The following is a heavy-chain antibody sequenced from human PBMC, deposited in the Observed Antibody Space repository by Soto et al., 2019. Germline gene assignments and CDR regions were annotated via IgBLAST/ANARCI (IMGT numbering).Heavy chain of an antibody. CDR1: GFTFSSYG. D-gene: IGHD2-21*02. J-gene: IGHJ4*02. Sequence: GGSLRLSCAASGFTFSSYGMHWVRQAPGKGLEWVAVIWYDGSNKYYADSVKGRFTISRDNSKNTLYLQMNSLRAEDTAVYYCARGGGGDGNGYWGQGTLVTVSS. V-gene: IGHV3-33*01. CDR2: IWYDGSNK. CDR3: ARGGGGDGNGY.